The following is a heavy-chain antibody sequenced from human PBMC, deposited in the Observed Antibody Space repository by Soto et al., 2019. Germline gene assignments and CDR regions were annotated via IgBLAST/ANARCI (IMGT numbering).Heavy chain of an antibody. D-gene: IGHD2-8*01. V-gene: IGHV1-3*01. CDR2: INGDNGDT. J-gene: IGHJ6*02. CDR1: GYTFTSYA. Sequence: ASVKVSCKASGYTFTSYAMHWVRQAPGQRLEWMGWINGDNGDTNNTQKFQDRVTMTIDRSTTTAYLELRSLTSDDTAVYYCAKNGHPPYYYYGMDVWGQGTTVTVSS. CDR3: AKNGHPPYYYYGMDV.